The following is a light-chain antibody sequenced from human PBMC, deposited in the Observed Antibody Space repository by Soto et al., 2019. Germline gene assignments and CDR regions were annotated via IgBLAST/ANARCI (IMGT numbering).Light chain of an antibody. CDR3: SSNAGSNNLI. V-gene: IGLV2-8*01. J-gene: IGLJ2*01. CDR1: SSDVGVYNY. CDR2: EVS. Sequence: QAVLTQPPSASGSPGQSVTISCTGTSSDVGVYNYVSWYQQHPGKAPKLMIYEVSKRPSGVPDRFSGSKSGNTASLTVSGLQAEDEADYYCSSNAGSNNLIFGGGTKVTVL.